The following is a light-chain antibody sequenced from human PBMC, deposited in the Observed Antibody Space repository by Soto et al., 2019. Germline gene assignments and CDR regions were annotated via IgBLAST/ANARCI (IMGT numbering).Light chain of an antibody. J-gene: IGKJ3*01. CDR2: AAS. Sequence: AIGMTQSPSSLSASTGDRATITCRASQGISSYLAWYQQKPGKAPKLLIYAASTLQSGVPSRFSGSGSGTDFTLTISCLQSEDFATYYCQQYYSYPPFTFGPGTKVDIK. CDR3: QQYYSYPPFT. V-gene: IGKV1-8*01. CDR1: QGISSY.